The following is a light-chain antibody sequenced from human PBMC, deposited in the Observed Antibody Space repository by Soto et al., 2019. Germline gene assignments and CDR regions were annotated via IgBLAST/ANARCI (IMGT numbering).Light chain of an antibody. CDR2: HVS. CDR3: QQCSNWPPIT. CDR1: LSVSNC. V-gene: IGKV3-11*01. Sequence: EIVLTQSPATLSLSPGERATLSCRASLSVSNCLAWYQQRPGQAPRLLIYHVSSRAPGIPARFSGSGSGTDFTLTISSLEPEDFAVYYCQQCSNWPPITFGQGTPLEIK. J-gene: IGKJ5*01.